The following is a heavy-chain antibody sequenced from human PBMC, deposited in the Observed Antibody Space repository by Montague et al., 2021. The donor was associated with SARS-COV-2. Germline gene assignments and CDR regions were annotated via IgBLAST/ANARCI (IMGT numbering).Heavy chain of an antibody. V-gene: IGHV4-34*01. Sequence: SETLSLTCAVYGASFSDFYWSLIRQPPGKGLEWIGEISNRGSTNYNPSLESRVTISVDTSKNQLSLKLNSVTAADTAVYYCARGPARITIFEIPVYYYHMDIWGKGTTVTVSS. CDR2: ISNRGST. CDR1: GASFSDFY. CDR3: ARGPARITIFEIPVYYYHMDI. J-gene: IGHJ6*03. D-gene: IGHD3-3*01.